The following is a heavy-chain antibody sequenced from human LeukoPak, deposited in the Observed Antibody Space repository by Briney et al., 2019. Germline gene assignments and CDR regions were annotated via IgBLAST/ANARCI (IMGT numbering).Heavy chain of an antibody. CDR1: GFTFNTYW. J-gene: IGHJ4*02. V-gene: IGHV3-74*01. D-gene: IGHD3-9*01. CDR3: TRDYDIL. CDR2: IDSDGSST. Sequence: GGSLRLSCAASGFTFNTYWMHWVRRAPGKGLVWVSRIDSDGSSTSYADSVKGRFTISRDDAKNTLYLQMNSLRAEDTAVYYCTRDYDILWGQGTLVTVSS.